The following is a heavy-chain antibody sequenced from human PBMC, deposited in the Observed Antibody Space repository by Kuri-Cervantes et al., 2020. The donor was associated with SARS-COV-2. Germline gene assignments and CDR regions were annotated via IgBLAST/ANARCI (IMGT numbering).Heavy chain of an antibody. CDR3: ARDVEQWLVRSFWYYGMDV. CDR2: ISGSGGST. Sequence: ETLSLTCAASGFTFSSYAMSWVRQAPGKGLEWVSAISGSGGSTYHADSVKGRFTISRDNSKNTLYLQMNSLRAEDTAVYYCARDVEQWLVRSFWYYGMDVWGQGTTVTVSS. D-gene: IGHD6-19*01. CDR1: GFTFSSYA. J-gene: IGHJ6*02. V-gene: IGHV3-23*01.